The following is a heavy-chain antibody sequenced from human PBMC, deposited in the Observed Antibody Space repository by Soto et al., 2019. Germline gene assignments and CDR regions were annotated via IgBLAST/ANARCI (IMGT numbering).Heavy chain of an antibody. Sequence: ASVKVSCKASGYTFTSYYMHWVRQAPGQGLEWMGKISPSGGSTSYAQKFQGRVTMTRDTSTSTVYMELSSLRSEDTAVYYCARAWTPYYYDSSGYGAPADAFDIWGQGTMVTVSS. CDR3: ARAWTPYYYDSSGYGAPADAFDI. CDR2: ISPSGGST. CDR1: GYTFTSYY. D-gene: IGHD3-22*01. J-gene: IGHJ3*02. V-gene: IGHV1-46*01.